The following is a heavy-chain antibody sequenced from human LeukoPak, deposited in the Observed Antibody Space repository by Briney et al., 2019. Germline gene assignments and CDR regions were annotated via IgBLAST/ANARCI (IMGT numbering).Heavy chain of an antibody. D-gene: IGHD3-3*01. CDR1: GGSFSGYY. Sequence: SETLSLTCAVYGGSFSGYYWSWIRQPPGKGLEWIGEINHSGSTNYNPSLKSRVTISVATSKNQFSLKLSSVTAADTAVYYCARGHRTTIFGVVSLYNWFDPWGQGTLVTVSS. CDR2: INHSGST. V-gene: IGHV4-34*01. J-gene: IGHJ5*02. CDR3: ARGHRTTIFGVVSLYNWFDP.